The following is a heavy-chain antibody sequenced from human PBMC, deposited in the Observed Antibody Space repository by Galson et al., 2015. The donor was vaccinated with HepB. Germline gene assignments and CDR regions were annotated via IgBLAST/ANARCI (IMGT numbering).Heavy chain of an antibody. J-gene: IGHJ4*02. Sequence: CAISGDSVSSNSAAWSWIRQSPSRGLEWLGRTYYRFEWYTDYALSVKSRITIDPDTSENRFSLHLHSVTPEDTAVYYCARSDMFREDTVDYWGPGTLVTVSS. CDR3: ARSDMFREDTVDY. D-gene: IGHD3-10*01. V-gene: IGHV6-1*01. CDR1: GDSVSSNSAA. CDR2: TYYRFEWYT.